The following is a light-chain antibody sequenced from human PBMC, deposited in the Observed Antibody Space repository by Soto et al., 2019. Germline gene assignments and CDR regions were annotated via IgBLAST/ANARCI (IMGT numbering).Light chain of an antibody. Sequence: SYELTQPPSVSVAPGKTARITCGGNNIGSKSVHWYQQKPGQAPVLVIYYDSDRPSGIPERFSGSNSGNTATLTISRVEAGDEADYYCQVWDSSSDPVVFGGGTPLTVL. CDR2: YDS. CDR3: QVWDSSSDPVV. J-gene: IGLJ2*01. V-gene: IGLV3-21*04. CDR1: NIGSKS.